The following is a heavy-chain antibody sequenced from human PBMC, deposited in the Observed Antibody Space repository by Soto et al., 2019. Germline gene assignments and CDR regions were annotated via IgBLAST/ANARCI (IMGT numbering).Heavy chain of an antibody. CDR1: GGTFSSYA. V-gene: IGHV1-69*06. CDR3: ARGGDIVATIGYYYYGMDV. CDR2: IIPIFGTA. Sequence: QVQLVQSGAEVKKPGSSVKVSCKASGGTFSSYAISWVRQAPGQGLEWMGGIIPIFGTANYAQKFQGRVTITADKSTSTAYMELRSLRSEDTAVYYCARGGDIVATIGYYYYGMDVWGQGTTVTVSS. D-gene: IGHD5-12*01. J-gene: IGHJ6*02.